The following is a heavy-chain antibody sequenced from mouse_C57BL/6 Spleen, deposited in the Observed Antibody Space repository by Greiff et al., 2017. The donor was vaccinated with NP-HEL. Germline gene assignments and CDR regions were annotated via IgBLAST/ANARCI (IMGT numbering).Heavy chain of an antibody. Sequence: EVQVVESGPELVKPGASVKISCKASGYSFTDYNMNWVKQSNGKSLEWIGVINPNYGTTSYNQKFKGKATLTVDQSSSTAYMQLNSLTSEDSAVYYCARRGHYYGSSYDAMDYWGQGTSVTVSS. D-gene: IGHD1-1*01. CDR1: GYSFTDYN. V-gene: IGHV1-39*01. CDR3: ARRGHYYGSSYDAMDY. CDR2: INPNYGTT. J-gene: IGHJ4*01.